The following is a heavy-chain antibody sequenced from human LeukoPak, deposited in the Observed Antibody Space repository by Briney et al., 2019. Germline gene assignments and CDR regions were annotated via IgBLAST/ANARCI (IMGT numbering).Heavy chain of an antibody. V-gene: IGHV4-31*03. CDR2: IYYSGST. Sequence: PSETLSLTCTVSGGSISSGGYYWSWIRQHPGKGLEWIGYIYYSGSTYYNPSLKSRVTISVDTSKNQFSLKLSSVTAADTAVYYCAKDITGSYYINGAFDIWGQGTMVTVSS. D-gene: IGHD1-26*01. J-gene: IGHJ3*02. CDR1: GGSISSGGYY. CDR3: AKDITGSYYINGAFDI.